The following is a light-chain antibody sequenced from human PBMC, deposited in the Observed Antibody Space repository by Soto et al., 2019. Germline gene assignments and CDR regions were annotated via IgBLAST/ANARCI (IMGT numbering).Light chain of an antibody. CDR3: QQYFEWPPMP. J-gene: IGKJ1*01. Sequence: VMSQSPATLSVSPGERATLSCWASETVATNLAWYQQKPGQAPRLLISGASTRAAGISDRFRGSGSGTEFTLTISSLRSEDSAIYYCQQYFEWPPMPFGQGSKVAIK. CDR1: ETVATN. V-gene: IGKV3-15*01. CDR2: GAS.